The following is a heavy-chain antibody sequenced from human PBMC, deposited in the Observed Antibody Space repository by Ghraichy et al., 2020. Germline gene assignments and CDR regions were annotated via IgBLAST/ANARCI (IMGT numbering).Heavy chain of an antibody. V-gene: IGHV4-59*01. J-gene: IGHJ4*02. CDR2: IYYSGST. CDR3: ARSYYGDNQQLYYFDY. Sequence: SQTLSLTCTVSGGSISIYYWSWFRQPPGKGLEWIGYIYYSGSTNYNPSLESRVTISVDTSKNQFSLKLYSVTAADTAVYFCARSYYGDNQQLYYFDYWGQGALVTVSS. D-gene: IGHD4/OR15-4a*01. CDR1: GGSISIYY.